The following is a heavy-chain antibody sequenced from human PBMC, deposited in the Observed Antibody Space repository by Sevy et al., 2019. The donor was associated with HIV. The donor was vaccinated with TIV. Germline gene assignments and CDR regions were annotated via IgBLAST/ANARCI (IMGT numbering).Heavy chain of an antibody. Sequence: GGSLRLSCAASGFTFSSYGMHWVRQAPGKGLEWVAVISYDGSNKYYADSVKGRFTISRDNSKNTLYLQMNSLRAEDTAVYYCATYLRGSDGATTDYFDYWGQGTLVTVSS. D-gene: IGHD1-26*01. V-gene: IGHV3-30*03. CDR2: ISYDGSNK. J-gene: IGHJ4*02. CDR1: GFTFSSYG. CDR3: ATYLRGSDGATTDYFDY.